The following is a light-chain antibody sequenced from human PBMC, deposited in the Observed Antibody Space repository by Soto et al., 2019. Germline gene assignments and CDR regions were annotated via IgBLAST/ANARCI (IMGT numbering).Light chain of an antibody. CDR1: SSNIGSNY. V-gene: IGLV1-47*01. CDR2: KNN. CDR3: AVWDDSLTTCV. Sequence: QSVLTQPPSASGTPGQRVTISCSGSSSNIGSNYVYWYQQLPGTAPKLLIYKNNQRPSGVPDRFSGSNSGTSASLAISGLRSEEEADYYCAVWDDSLTTCVFGTGTKVTVL. J-gene: IGLJ1*01.